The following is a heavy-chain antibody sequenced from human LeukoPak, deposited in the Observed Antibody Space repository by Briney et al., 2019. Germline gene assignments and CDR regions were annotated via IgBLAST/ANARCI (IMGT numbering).Heavy chain of an antibody. Sequence: GGSLRLSCAASGFTFSSYEMNWVRQAPGKGLEWVSYISSGGSTIYYADSVKGRFTISRDNAKNSPYLQMNSLRAEDTAVYYCARDRRYSYGLGGDYWGQGTLVTVSS. CDR3: ARDRRYSYGLGGDY. V-gene: IGHV3-48*03. CDR1: GFTFSSYE. D-gene: IGHD5-18*01. J-gene: IGHJ4*02. CDR2: ISSGGSTI.